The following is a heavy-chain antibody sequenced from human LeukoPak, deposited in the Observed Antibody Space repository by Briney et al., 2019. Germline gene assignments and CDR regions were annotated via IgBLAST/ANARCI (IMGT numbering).Heavy chain of an antibody. Sequence: SETLSLTCAVSDYSISSGYYWGWIRQPPGKGLEWIGTIYHSGSTYYNPSLKSRVTISVDTSKDQFPLKLTSVTAADTAVYYCARVRGYCSSTICYRYYFDYWGQGTLVTVSS. D-gene: IGHD2-2*01. V-gene: IGHV4-38-2*01. CDR2: IYHSGST. CDR3: ARVRGYCSSTICYRYYFDY. CDR1: DYSISSGYY. J-gene: IGHJ4*02.